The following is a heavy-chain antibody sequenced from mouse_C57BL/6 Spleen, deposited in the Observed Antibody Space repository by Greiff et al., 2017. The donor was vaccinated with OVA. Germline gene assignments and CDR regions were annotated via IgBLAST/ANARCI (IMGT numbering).Heavy chain of an antibody. CDR3: AREYYGNPFDY. D-gene: IGHD2-1*01. CDR2: INPNNGGT. Sequence: EVQLQQSGPELVKPGASVKISCKASGYTFTDYYMNWVKQSHGKSLEWIGDINPNNGGTSYNQKFKGKATLTVDKSSSTAYMELRSLTSEDSAVYYCAREYYGNPFDYWGQGTTLTVSS. CDR1: GYTFTDYY. J-gene: IGHJ2*01. V-gene: IGHV1-26*01.